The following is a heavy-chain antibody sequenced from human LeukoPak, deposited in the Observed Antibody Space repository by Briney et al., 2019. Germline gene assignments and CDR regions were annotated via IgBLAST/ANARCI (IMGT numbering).Heavy chain of an antibody. CDR3: ARDPYYYDSSGYYQNLGVFDY. CDR2: ISYDGSNK. CDR1: GFIFTTYA. D-gene: IGHD3-22*01. Sequence: GGSLRLSCAASGFIFTTYAMGWVRQAPGKGLEWVAVISYDGSNKYYADSVKGRFTISRDNSKNTLYLQMNSLRAEDTAVYYCARDPYYYDSSGYYQNLGVFDYWGQGTLVTVSS. J-gene: IGHJ4*02. V-gene: IGHV3-30-3*01.